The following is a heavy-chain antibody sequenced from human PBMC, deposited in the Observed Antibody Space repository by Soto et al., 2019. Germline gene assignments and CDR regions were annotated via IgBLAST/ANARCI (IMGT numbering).Heavy chain of an antibody. V-gene: IGHV4-39*01. CDR1: GGCMSSSSYY. Sequence: EALPLTCTDSGGCMSSSSYYWGWIRQPPGKGLEWIGSMYYSGRTYYNPSLKSRVTISVDTSKNQFSLKLSSVTAADTAVYYCARRNVDTAMVDYWGQGTMVTVSS. CDR3: ARRNVDTAMVDY. D-gene: IGHD5-18*01. CDR2: MYYSGRT. J-gene: IGHJ4*02.